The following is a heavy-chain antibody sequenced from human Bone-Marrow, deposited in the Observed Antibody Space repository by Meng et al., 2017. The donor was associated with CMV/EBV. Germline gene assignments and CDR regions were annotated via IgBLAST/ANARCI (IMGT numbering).Heavy chain of an antibody. CDR1: GGSISSSSYY. CDR2: IYYSGNT. D-gene: IGHD4-17*01. CDR3: ARKLYGNWFDP. J-gene: IGHJ5*02. Sequence: GSLRLSCTVSGGSISSSSYYWGWIRQPPGKGLEWIGNIYYSGNTYYNPSLKSRITISVDTSKNQFSLKLSSVTAADTAVYYCARKLYGNWFDPWGQGTLVTVSS. V-gene: IGHV4-39*07.